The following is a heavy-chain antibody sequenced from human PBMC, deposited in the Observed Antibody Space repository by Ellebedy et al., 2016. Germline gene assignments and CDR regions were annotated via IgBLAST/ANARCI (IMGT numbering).Heavy chain of an antibody. D-gene: IGHD3-10*01. J-gene: IGHJ4*02. CDR3: AKDTGGSLDY. V-gene: IGHV3-7*04. CDR2: IKQDDSER. CDR1: GFTFSSYW. Sequence: GESLKISXSASGFTFSSYWMTWVRQAAGTGPEWVANIKQDDSERYYADSVKGRFAISRDNAKNSLFLQMNSLRVEDTAVYYCAKDTGGSLDYWGQGTLVTVSS.